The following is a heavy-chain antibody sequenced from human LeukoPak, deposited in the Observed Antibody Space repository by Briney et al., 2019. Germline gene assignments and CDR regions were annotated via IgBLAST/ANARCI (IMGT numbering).Heavy chain of an antibody. CDR3: ARDGVVTMVRDLYGRVAFDI. Sequence: ASVKVSCTASGYTFTGYYMYWVRQAPGHGLEWMGWINPNNGGTNYAQTFQGRVTMTRDTSISTAYMELSSLRSEDTAVYYCARDGVVTMVRDLYGRVAFDIWGQGTMVTVSS. V-gene: IGHV1-2*02. J-gene: IGHJ3*02. D-gene: IGHD3-10*01. CDR2: INPNNGGT. CDR1: GYTFTGYY.